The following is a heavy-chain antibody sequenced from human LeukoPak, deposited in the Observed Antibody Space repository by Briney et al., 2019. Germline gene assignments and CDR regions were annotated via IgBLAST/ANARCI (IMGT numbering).Heavy chain of an antibody. CDR1: GFTFSSYS. D-gene: IGHD2-15*01. J-gene: IGHJ3*02. CDR3: ARDAGSGDDAFDI. Sequence: NPGGSLRLSCAASGFTFSSYSINWVRQAPGKGLEWVSSISSSSSYIYYADSVEGRFTISRDNAKNSLYLQMNSLRAEDTAVYYCARDAGSGDDAFDIWGQGTMVTVSS. CDR2: ISSSSSYI. V-gene: IGHV3-21*01.